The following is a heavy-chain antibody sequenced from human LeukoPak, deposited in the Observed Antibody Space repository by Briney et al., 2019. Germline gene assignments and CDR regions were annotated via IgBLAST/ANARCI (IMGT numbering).Heavy chain of an antibody. V-gene: IGHV1-69*13. J-gene: IGHJ6*03. CDR1: GGTFSSYA. D-gene: IGHD3-3*01. CDR2: IIPIFGTA. CDR3: ARSFWSGPTLYYYMDV. Sequence: SVKVSCKASGGTFSSYAISWVRQAPGQGLEWMGGIIPIFGTANYAQKFQGRVTISADESTSTAYMELSSLRSEDTAVYYCARSFWSGPTLYYYMDVWGKGTTVTVSS.